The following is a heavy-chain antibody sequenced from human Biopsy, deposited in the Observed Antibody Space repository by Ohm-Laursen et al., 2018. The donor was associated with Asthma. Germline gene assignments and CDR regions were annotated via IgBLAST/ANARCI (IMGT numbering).Heavy chain of an antibody. J-gene: IGHJ6*02. V-gene: IGHV1-18*01. CDR2: IRPHTGDT. CDR1: GYTFTSTVYG. D-gene: IGHD5-12*01. Sequence: GSSVKVSCKASGYTFTSTVYGISWVRQAPGQGLEWMGWIRPHTGDTNYAQMLRGRVTMTTDTSTSTAYMELSSLSSEDTAVYYCARGYSGSDRIVYYYSGLEVWGQGTTVTVSS. CDR3: ARGYSGSDRIVYYYSGLEV.